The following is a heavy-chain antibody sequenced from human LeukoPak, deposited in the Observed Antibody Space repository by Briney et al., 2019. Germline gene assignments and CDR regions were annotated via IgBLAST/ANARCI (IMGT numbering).Heavy chain of an antibody. V-gene: IGHV4-59*12. D-gene: IGHD6-13*01. Sequence: SETLSLTCTVSGGSISSYYWSWIRQPPGKGLEWIGYIYYSGSTNYKPSPKSRVTISVDTSKNQFSLKLSSVTAADTAVYYCARDSTIISSSWLNWFDPWGQGTLVTVSS. J-gene: IGHJ5*02. CDR2: IYYSGST. CDR3: ARDSTIISSSWLNWFDP. CDR1: GGSISSYY.